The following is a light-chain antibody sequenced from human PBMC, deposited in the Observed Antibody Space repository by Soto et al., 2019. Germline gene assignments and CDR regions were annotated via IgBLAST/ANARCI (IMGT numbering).Light chain of an antibody. CDR2: GAS. CDR1: QSVSSSY. CDR3: QQRSNLIT. V-gene: IGKV3D-20*02. Sequence: EIVLTQSPGTLSLSPGEGATLSCRASQSVSSSYIAWYQQRPGQTPSLLIYGASTRATGIPDRFSGSGSGTHFTLTISRLEPGDFAVYYCQQRSNLITFGQGTRLEIK. J-gene: IGKJ5*01.